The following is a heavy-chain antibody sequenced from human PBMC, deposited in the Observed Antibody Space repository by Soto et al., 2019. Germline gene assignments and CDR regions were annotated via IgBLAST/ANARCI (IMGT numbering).Heavy chain of an antibody. CDR2: IYYSGST. CDR1: GGSISSADYY. J-gene: IGHJ3*02. D-gene: IGHD3-22*01. CDR3: ASSRDSSGRLGVFDI. V-gene: IGHV4-30-4*01. Sequence: QVQLQESGPGLVKPSQTLSLTCTVSGGSISSADYYWSWIRQPPGKGLEWIGYIYYSGSTYYNPSLKSRVTISVDTSKNQFSLKLSSVTAADTAVYYCASSRDSSGRLGVFDIWGQGTMVTVSS.